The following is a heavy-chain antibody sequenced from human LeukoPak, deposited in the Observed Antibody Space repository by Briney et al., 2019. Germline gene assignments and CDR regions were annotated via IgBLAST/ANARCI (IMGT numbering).Heavy chain of an antibody. Sequence: PSETLSLTCTVSGGSISSSSYYWGWIRQPPGKGLEWIGSTYYSGSTYYNPSLKSRVTISVDTSKNQFSLKLSSVTAADTAVYYCARLMLRFDPWGQGTLVTVSS. V-gene: IGHV4-39*01. CDR2: TYYSGST. CDR3: ARLMLRFDP. CDR1: GGSISSSSYY. J-gene: IGHJ5*02. D-gene: IGHD2-8*01.